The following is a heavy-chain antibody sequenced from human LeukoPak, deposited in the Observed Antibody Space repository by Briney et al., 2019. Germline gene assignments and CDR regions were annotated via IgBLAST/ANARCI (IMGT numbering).Heavy chain of an antibody. CDR3: ARYLAIFGVDV. J-gene: IGHJ6*02. D-gene: IGHD3-16*01. Sequence: PGGSLRLSCAASGFTFSSYSMNWVRQAPGKGLEWVSYISSSSSTIYYADSVKGRFTISRDNAKNSLYLQMSSLRAEDTAVYYCARYLAIFGVDVWGQGTTVTVSS. V-gene: IGHV3-48*04. CDR1: GFTFSSYS. CDR2: ISSSSSTI.